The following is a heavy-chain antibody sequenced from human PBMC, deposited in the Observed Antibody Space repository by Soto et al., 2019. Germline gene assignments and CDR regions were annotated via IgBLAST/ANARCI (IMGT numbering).Heavy chain of an antibody. D-gene: IGHD3-9*01. CDR3: ASYDLLTGALDY. J-gene: IGHJ4*02. CDR1: GYTFTSFG. V-gene: IGHV1-18*01. Sequence: QVHMVQSGPEVKKPGASVKVSCKASGYTFTSFGISWVRQAPGQGLEWMGRISTYNGNTDYAQKFQDRVTMTTDTSTATPYMVLSTLRSDDTAVYSCASYDLLTGALDYWGQGTLVTVSS. CDR2: ISTYNGNT.